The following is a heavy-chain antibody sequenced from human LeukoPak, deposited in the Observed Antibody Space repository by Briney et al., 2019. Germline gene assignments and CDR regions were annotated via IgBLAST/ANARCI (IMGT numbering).Heavy chain of an antibody. CDR3: ASQYSSSSYWFDP. V-gene: IGHV4-61*01. Sequence: SETLSLTCTVSGGSISSGSYYWSWIRQPPGKGLEWIGYIYYSGSTNYNPSLKSRVTISVDTSKNQFSLKLSSVTAADTAVYYCASQYSSSSYWFDPWGQGTLVTVSS. D-gene: IGHD6-6*01. CDR1: GGSISSGSYY. CDR2: IYYSGST. J-gene: IGHJ5*02.